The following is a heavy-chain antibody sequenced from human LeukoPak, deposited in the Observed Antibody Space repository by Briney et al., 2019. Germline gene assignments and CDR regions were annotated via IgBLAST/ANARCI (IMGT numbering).Heavy chain of an antibody. CDR1: GFSISSGYY. CDR3: ARNGDRRIDY. CDR2: IYYIGTT. J-gene: IGHJ4*02. Sequence: SETLSLTCAVSGFSISSGYYWGWIRQPPGKGLEWIGTIYYIGTTYYNPPLKSRVTISIETSKNQFSLKLSSATAADTAVYYCARNGDRRIDYWGQGTLVSVSS. V-gene: IGHV4-38-2*01.